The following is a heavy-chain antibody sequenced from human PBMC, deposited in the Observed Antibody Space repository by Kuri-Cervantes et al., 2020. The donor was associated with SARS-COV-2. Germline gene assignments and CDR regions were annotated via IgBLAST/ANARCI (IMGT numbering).Heavy chain of an antibody. CDR2: ISAYNGNT. V-gene: IGHV1-18*01. Sequence: ASVKVSCKASGYTFTSYGISWVRQAPGQGLEWMGWISAYNGNTNYAQKLQGRVTMTRDTSISTAYMELSRLRSDDTAVYYCARDLSSSVASFYDYWGQGTLVTVSS. D-gene: IGHD6-6*01. CDR1: GYTFTSYG. CDR3: ARDLSSSVASFYDY. J-gene: IGHJ4*02.